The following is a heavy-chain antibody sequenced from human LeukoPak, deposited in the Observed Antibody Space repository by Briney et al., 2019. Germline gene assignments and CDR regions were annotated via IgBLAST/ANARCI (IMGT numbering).Heavy chain of an antibody. CDR2: ISGSGGST. J-gene: IGHJ4*02. D-gene: IGHD2-2*01. V-gene: IGHV3-23*01. CDR3: AKEGGYCSSTSCYRRYYFDY. Sequence: PGGSLRLSCAASGFTFSSYAMSCVRQAPGKGLEWGSGISGSGGSTYYADSVKGRFTISRDNPKNTPYLQMTSLRAEDTAIYYCAKEGGYCSSTSCYRRYYFDYWGQGTLVTVSS. CDR1: GFTFSSYA.